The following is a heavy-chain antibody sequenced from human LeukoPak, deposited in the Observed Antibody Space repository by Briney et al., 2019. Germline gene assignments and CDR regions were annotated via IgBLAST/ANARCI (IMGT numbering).Heavy chain of an antibody. CDR1: GFTFSSYT. CDR2: ITISSNYI. Sequence: GGSLRLSCIASGFTFSSYTMNWVRQAPGKGLEWVSPITISSNYIYYTDSVKGRFTISRDNAKNSLYLHMSSLRADDTAVYYCARGPWGYTVTGGPWGQGTLVTVSS. V-gene: IGHV3-21*01. J-gene: IGHJ5*02. D-gene: IGHD4-11*01. CDR3: ARGPWGYTVTGGP.